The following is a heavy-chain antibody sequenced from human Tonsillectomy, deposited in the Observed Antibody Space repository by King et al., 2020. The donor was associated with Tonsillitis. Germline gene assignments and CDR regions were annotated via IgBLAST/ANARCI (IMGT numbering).Heavy chain of an antibody. CDR1: GYSFTSYW. Sequence: QLVQSGAEVKKPGESLRISCKGSGYSFTSYWISWVRQMPGKGLEWMGRIDPSDSYTNYSPSFPGHVTISADNSISTAYLQWSILNASDSAMYYCARGCTAMDYYSYYYMDVWGKRTTVTVSS. D-gene: IGHD5-18*01. CDR2: IDPSDSYT. J-gene: IGHJ6*03. CDR3: ARGCTAMDYYSYYYMDV. V-gene: IGHV5-10-1*03.